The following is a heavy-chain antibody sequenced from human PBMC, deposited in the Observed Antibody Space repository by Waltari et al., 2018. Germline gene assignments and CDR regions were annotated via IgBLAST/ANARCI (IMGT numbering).Heavy chain of an antibody. CDR1: GFTFDDYA. J-gene: IGHJ4*02. CDR2: ISWNSGSI. Sequence: EVQLLESGGELVQPGRSLRLSCAATGFTFDDYAMHWVRQAPGKGLVWVSGISWNSGSIGYADSVKGRFTISRDNAKNSLYLQMNSLRAEDTALYYCAKGSQQWLVRGYFDYWGQGTLVTVSS. CDR3: AKGSQQWLVRGYFDY. D-gene: IGHD6-19*01. V-gene: IGHV3-9*01.